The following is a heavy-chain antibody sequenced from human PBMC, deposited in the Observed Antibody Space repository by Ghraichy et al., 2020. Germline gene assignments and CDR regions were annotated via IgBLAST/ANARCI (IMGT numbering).Heavy chain of an antibody. D-gene: IGHD3-22*01. CDR2: IYYSGST. Sequence: SETLSLTCTVSGGSISSGDYYWSWIRQPPGKGLEWIGYIYYSGSTYYNPSLKSRVTISVDTSKNQFSLKLSPVTAADTAVYYCARNPSVNYYDSSGYPPPDVWGQGTTVTVSS. V-gene: IGHV4-30-4*01. CDR1: GGSISSGDYY. J-gene: IGHJ6*02. CDR3: ARNPSVNYYDSSGYPPPDV.